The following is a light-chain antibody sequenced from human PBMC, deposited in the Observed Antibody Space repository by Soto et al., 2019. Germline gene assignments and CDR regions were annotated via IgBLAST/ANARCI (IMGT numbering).Light chain of an antibody. V-gene: IGLV1-44*01. Sequence: QSVLTQPPSASGTPGQRVTISCSGSNSNIGSNAVTWYQQLPGMAPKLLIYYNNQRPSGVPDRFSGSKSGTSASLAISGLQSEDEADYYCAAWDDSLIGDVFGTGTKVTVL. CDR2: YNN. CDR3: AAWDDSLIGDV. CDR1: NSNIGSNA. J-gene: IGLJ1*01.